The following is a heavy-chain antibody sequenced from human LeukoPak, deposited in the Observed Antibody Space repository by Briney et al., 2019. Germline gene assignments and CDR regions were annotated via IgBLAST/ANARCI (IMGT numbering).Heavy chain of an antibody. D-gene: IGHD3-16*01. V-gene: IGHV3-23*01. J-gene: IGHJ3*01. CDR3: ARDKMGGAFDF. CDR1: GFTFSSYA. CDR2: ISGSGGST. Sequence: PGGSLRLSCAASGFTFSSYAMSWVRQAPGKGLEWVSAISGSGGSTYYADSVKGRFTISRDNAKNSLFLQIDSLRAEDTAVYYCARDKMGGAFDFWGQGTMVTISS.